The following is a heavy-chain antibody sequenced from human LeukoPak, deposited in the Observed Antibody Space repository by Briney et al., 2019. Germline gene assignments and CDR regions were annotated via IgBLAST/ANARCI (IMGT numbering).Heavy chain of an antibody. V-gene: IGHV1-2*02. CDR3: ARDGEGASSGWFYFFDY. J-gene: IGHJ4*02. D-gene: IGHD6-19*01. CDR1: GYTFTGYY. Sequence: ASVKVSCKASGYTFTGYYIHWVRQAPGQGLEWMGWINPNSGGTNYAQKFQGRVTMTRDTSISTAYMELSRLRSDDTAVYYCARDGEGASSGWFYFFDYWGQGTLVTVSS. CDR2: INPNSGGT.